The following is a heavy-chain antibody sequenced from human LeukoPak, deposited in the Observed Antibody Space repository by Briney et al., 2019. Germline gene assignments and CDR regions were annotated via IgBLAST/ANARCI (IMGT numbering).Heavy chain of an antibody. CDR3: ARSPAVTMGGAFDI. V-gene: IGHV4-59*01. CDR2: IYYSGST. D-gene: IGHD4-17*01. J-gene: IGHJ3*02. Sequence: PSETLSLTCTVSGGSISSYYWSWIRQPPGKGLEWIGYIYYSGSTNYNPSLKSRVTISIDTSKNQFSLKLSSVTAADTAVYYCARSPAVTMGGAFDIWGQGTMVTVSS. CDR1: GGSISSYY.